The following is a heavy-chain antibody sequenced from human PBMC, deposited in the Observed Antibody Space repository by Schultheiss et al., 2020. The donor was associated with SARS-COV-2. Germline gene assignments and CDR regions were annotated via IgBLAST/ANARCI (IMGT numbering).Heavy chain of an antibody. Sequence: SETLSLTCAVYGGSFSGYYWSWIRQPPGKGLEWIGEINHSGSTNYNPSLKSRVTISVDTSKNQFSLKLSSVTAADMAVYYCARTHDYGDYAALASYGMDVWGQGTTVTVSS. V-gene: IGHV4-34*01. D-gene: IGHD4-17*01. CDR2: INHSGST. CDR1: GGSFSGYY. J-gene: IGHJ6*02. CDR3: ARTHDYGDYAALASYGMDV.